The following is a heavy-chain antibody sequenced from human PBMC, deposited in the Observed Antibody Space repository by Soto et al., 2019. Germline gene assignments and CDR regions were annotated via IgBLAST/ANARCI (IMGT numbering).Heavy chain of an antibody. CDR3: AKENRRGYCSGGICYGYFDY. CDR1: GFTFSNYA. J-gene: IGHJ4*02. V-gene: IGHV3-23*01. CDR2: ISGSGDST. D-gene: IGHD2-15*01. Sequence: EVQLLESGGGLVQPGGSLRLSCTASGFTFSNYAMSWVRQAPGKGLEWVSTISGSGDSTNYADSVKGQFAISRDNSNNMVYVQMDSLRVEDTDVYYCAKENRRGYCSGGICYGYFDYWGQGTLVTVSS.